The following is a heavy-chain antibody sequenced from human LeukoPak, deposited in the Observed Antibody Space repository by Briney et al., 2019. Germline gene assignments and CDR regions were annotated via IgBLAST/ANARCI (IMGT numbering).Heavy chain of an antibody. Sequence: PGGSLRLSCAASGFTFSSYAMSWVRQAPGKGLEWVSAISGSGGSTYYADSVKGRFTISGDNSKNTLYLQMNSLRAEDTAVYYCAKGDSSSWYAVDYYYGMDVWGQGTTVTVSS. CDR1: GFTFSSYA. CDR3: AKGDSSSWYAVDYYYGMDV. D-gene: IGHD6-13*01. CDR2: ISGSGGST. V-gene: IGHV3-23*01. J-gene: IGHJ6*02.